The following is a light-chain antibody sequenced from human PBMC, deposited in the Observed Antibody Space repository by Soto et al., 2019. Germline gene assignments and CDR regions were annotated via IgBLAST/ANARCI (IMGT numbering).Light chain of an antibody. CDR1: QDISHY. V-gene: IGKV1-33*01. CDR3: QQYENLPFT. Sequence: DIQMTQSPSSLSASVGDRVTITCQASQDISHYLNWYQQKTGKAPKLLIYDASNSETGVPSRFSGSGSGTDVTFTISSLQPEDIATYYCQQYENLPFTFGGGTQVGIK. CDR2: DAS. J-gene: IGKJ4*01.